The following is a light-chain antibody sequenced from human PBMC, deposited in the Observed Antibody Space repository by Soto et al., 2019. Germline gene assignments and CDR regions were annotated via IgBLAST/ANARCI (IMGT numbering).Light chain of an antibody. J-gene: IGKJ3*01. Sequence: DIQMTQSPSSLSASVGDRVTITCRASQSISSYLNWYQQKPGKAPNLLIYAASSLQSGVPSKFSGSGSGTDFTLTISSLQPEDFATYYCQQIYRSPFTFGPGTKVDIK. CDR1: QSISSY. V-gene: IGKV1-39*01. CDR2: AAS. CDR3: QQIYRSPFT.